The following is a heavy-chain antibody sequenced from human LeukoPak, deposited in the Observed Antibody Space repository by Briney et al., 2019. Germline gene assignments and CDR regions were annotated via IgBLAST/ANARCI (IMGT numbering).Heavy chain of an antibody. CDR2: INPSGGST. CDR3: ARVDGYNSPVDY. CDR1: GYTFTSYY. V-gene: IGHV1-46*01. Sequence: ASVKVSCKASGYTFTSYYMHWVRQAPGQGLEWMGIINPSGGSTSYAQKFQGRVTMTRDMSTSTVYMELSSLRCEDAAVYYCARVDGYNSPVDYWGQETLVTVSS. J-gene: IGHJ4*02. D-gene: IGHD5-24*01.